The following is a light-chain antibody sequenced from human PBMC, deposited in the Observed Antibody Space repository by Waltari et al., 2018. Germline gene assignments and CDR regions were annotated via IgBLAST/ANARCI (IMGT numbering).Light chain of an antibody. CDR1: PSVLFSYNNKNH. CDR3: HQYYTTPLT. CDR2: CAS. V-gene: IGKV4-1*01. J-gene: IGKJ4*01. Sequence: DIVMTQSPDSSTVSPGERATINCKSSPSVLFSYNNKNHFVWFQQKQGQTPKLLIYCASIGEFGVPDRSSGSGSETEFDLTISSLQAEDVAVYFCHQYYTTPLTFGGGTKLEIK.